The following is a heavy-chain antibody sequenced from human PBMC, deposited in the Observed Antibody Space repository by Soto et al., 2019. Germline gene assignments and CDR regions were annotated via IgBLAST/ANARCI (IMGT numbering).Heavy chain of an antibody. Sequence: QVQLVESGGGLVKPGGSLRLPCAASGFTFRDYYMSWIRQAPGKGLEWVSYISSSGSTIYYADSVKGRFTISRDNAKNSLYLQMNSLRAEDTAVYYCARAGTDIVVVPAASPLYYYGMDVWGQGTTVTVSS. CDR1: GFTFRDYY. D-gene: IGHD2-2*01. CDR3: ARAGTDIVVVPAASPLYYYGMDV. CDR2: ISSSGSTI. V-gene: IGHV3-11*01. J-gene: IGHJ6*02.